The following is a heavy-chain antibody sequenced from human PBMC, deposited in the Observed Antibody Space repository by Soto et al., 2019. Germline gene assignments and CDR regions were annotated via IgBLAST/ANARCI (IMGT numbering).Heavy chain of an antibody. J-gene: IGHJ4*02. CDR3: AKESYIAVAEQYYFDY. V-gene: IGHV3-30*18. CDR1: GFTFSSYG. Sequence: PGGSLRLSCAASGFTFSSYGMHWVRQAPGKGLEWVAVISYDGSNKYYADSVKGRFTISRDNSKNTLYLRMNSLRAEYTAVYYCAKESYIAVAEQYYFDYWGQGTLVTVSS. D-gene: IGHD6-19*01. CDR2: ISYDGSNK.